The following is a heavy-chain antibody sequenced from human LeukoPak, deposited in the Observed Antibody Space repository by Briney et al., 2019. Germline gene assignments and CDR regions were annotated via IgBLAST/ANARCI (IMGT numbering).Heavy chain of an antibody. CDR2: IDRRGNT. J-gene: IGHJ5*02. Sequence: SETLSLTCTVSGDSITSNGFYWSWVRQAAGKGPEWIGRIDRRGNTNYNPSLKSRVTISVDTSKNQFSLNLFSVTAADTTVYYCARRRDILTGYGLDSWGQGTLVTVSS. D-gene: IGHD3-9*01. V-gene: IGHV4-61*02. CDR1: GDSITSNGFY. CDR3: ARRRDILTGYGLDS.